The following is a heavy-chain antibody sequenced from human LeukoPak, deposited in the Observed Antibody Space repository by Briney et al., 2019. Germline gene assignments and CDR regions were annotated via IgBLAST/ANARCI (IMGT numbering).Heavy chain of an antibody. D-gene: IGHD6-13*01. CDR3: ARAQIGAAAVVDP. J-gene: IGHJ5*02. Sequence: SETLSLTCTVSGGSISTYYWSWIRQPPGKGLEWIGYIYHSGSTNYNPSLKSRVTISVDTSQNQFSMKLSSVTAADTAVCYCARAQIGAAAVVDPWGQGTLVSVSS. CDR2: IYHSGST. V-gene: IGHV4-59*12. CDR1: GGSISTYY.